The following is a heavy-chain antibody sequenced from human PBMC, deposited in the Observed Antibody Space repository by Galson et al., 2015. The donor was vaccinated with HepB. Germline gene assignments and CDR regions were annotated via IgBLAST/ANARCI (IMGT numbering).Heavy chain of an antibody. J-gene: IGHJ2*01. V-gene: IGHV4-34*01. CDR3: ARGAYYYDSSVGAGWYFDL. CDR1: GGSFSGYY. D-gene: IGHD3-22*01. Sequence: SETLSLTCAVYGGSFSGYYWSWIRQPPGKGLEWIGEINHSGSTNYNPSLKSRVTISVDTSKNQFSLKLSSVTAADTAVYYCARGAYYYDSSVGAGWYFDLWGRGTLVTISS. CDR2: INHSGST.